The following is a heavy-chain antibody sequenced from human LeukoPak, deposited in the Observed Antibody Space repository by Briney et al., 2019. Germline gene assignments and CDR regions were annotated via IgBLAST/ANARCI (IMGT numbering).Heavy chain of an antibody. CDR1: GYSISSGYY. V-gene: IGHV4-38-2*02. CDR3: ARGGEVYGDYSFYYYMDV. Sequence: SETLSLTCTVSGYSISSGYYWGWIRQPPGKGLEWIGSIYHSGSTYYNPSLKSRVTISVDTSKNQFSLKLSSVTAADTAVYYCARGGEVYGDYSFYYYMDVWGKGTTVTVSS. J-gene: IGHJ6*03. CDR2: IYHSGST. D-gene: IGHD4-17*01.